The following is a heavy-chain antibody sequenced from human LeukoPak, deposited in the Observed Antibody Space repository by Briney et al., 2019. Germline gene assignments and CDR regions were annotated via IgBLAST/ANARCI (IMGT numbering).Heavy chain of an antibody. J-gene: IGHJ3*02. D-gene: IGHD1-26*01. CDR3: ARAYSGSFHDAFDI. V-gene: IGHV3-7*04. Sequence: GGSLRLSCAASGFTFSNYWMGWVRQAPGKGLEWVANINQYGREIHYLDSVKGRFTISRDNAKNSLYLQMNSLRAEDTAVYYCARAYSGSFHDAFDIWGQGTMVTVSS. CDR2: INQYGREI. CDR1: GFTFSNYW.